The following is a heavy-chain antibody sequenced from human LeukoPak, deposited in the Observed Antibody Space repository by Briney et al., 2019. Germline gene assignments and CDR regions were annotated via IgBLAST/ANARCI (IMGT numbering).Heavy chain of an antibody. V-gene: IGHV3-20*04. CDR2: INWNGGST. D-gene: IGHD3-3*01. CDR3: AKDSKGLGYDFWSGYRPSYYYYMDV. CDR1: GFTSDDYGITFDDYG. J-gene: IGHJ6*03. Sequence: AGGSLRLSCAASGFTSDDYGITFDDYGMSWVRQAPGKGLEWVSGINWNGGSTGYADSVKGRFTISRDNSKNTLYLQMNSLRAEDTAVYYCAKDSKGLGYDFWSGYRPSYYYYMDVWGKGTTVTVSS.